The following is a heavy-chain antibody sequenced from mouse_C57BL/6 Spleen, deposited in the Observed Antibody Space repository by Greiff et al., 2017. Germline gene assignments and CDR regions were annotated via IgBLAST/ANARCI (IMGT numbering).Heavy chain of an antibody. J-gene: IGHJ3*01. Sequence: QVQLQQPGAELVKPGASVKLSCKASGYTFTSYWMQWVKQRPGQGLEWIGEIDPSDSYTNYNQKFKGKATLTVDTSSSTAYMQRSSLTSEDSAVYYCARWRRTRTFAYWGQGTLLTVSA. CDR1: GYTFTSYW. CDR2: IDPSDSYT. CDR3: ARWRRTRTFAY. V-gene: IGHV1-50*01. D-gene: IGHD1-3*01.